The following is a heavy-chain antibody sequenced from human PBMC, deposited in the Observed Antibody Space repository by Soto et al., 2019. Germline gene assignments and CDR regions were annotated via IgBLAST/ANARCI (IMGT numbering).Heavy chain of an antibody. V-gene: IGHV3-48*02. CDR1: GFTLSSYS. CDR3: ARKGVAFDY. J-gene: IGHJ4*02. D-gene: IGHD3-3*01. CDR2: ISTTSSSI. Sequence: PGGALGLCCAASGFTLSSYSMTWVRQAPGKGLEWISYISTTSSSIYYADSVKGRFTISRDNAKNSLFLQMNSLRDEDTAVYYCARKGVAFDYWGQGALVTVSS.